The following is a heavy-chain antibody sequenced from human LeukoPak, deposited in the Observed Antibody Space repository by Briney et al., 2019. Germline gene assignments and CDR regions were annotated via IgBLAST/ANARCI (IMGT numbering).Heavy chain of an antibody. CDR3: ARSYYYDSSGYYANDAFDI. J-gene: IGHJ3*02. Sequence: SETLSLTCTVSGGSISSYYWSWIRQPPGKGLEWIGYIYYSGSTNYNPSLKSRVTISVDTSKNQFSLKLSSVTAADTAVYYCARSYYYDSSGYYANDAFDIWGQGTMVTVSS. D-gene: IGHD3-22*01. V-gene: IGHV4-59*01. CDR1: GGSISSYY. CDR2: IYYSGST.